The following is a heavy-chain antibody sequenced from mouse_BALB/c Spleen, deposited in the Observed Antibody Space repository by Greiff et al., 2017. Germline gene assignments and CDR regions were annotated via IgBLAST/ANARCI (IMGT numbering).Heavy chain of an antibody. Sequence: EVQRVESGGGLVKPGGSLKLSCAASGFAFSSYDMSWVRQTPEKRLEWVAYISSGGGSTYYPDTVKGRFTISRDNAKNTLYLQMSSLKSEDTAMYYCARHRNGNYLYYFDYWGQGTTLTVSS. D-gene: IGHD2-1*01. CDR3: ARHRNGNYLYYFDY. CDR2: ISSGGGST. CDR1: GFAFSSYD. J-gene: IGHJ2*01. V-gene: IGHV5-12-1*01.